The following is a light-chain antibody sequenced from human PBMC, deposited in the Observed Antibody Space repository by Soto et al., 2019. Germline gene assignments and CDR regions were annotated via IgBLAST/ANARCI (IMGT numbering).Light chain of an antibody. Sequence: DIQMTQSPSSLSASVRDRVTITCRASQDIDSSLAWYQQQAGKVPKLLIYAASTLQSGVPSRFSGSRSGTEFTLTISSLQPEDVATYYCQKYSSAPFTFGPGTKVDIK. CDR2: AAS. J-gene: IGKJ3*01. V-gene: IGKV1-27*01. CDR3: QKYSSAPFT. CDR1: QDIDSS.